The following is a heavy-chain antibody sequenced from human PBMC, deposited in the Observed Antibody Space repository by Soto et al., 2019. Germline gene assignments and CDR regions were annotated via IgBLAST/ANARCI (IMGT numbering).Heavy chain of an antibody. V-gene: IGHV3-30*18. Sequence: GGSLRLSCAASGFTFSSYGMHWVRQAPGKGLEWVAVISYDGSNKYYADSVKGRFTISRDNSIMKNSLYLQMNSLRAEDTAVYYCAKEYASYDFWSGYLGYYYGMDVWGQGTTVTVSS. J-gene: IGHJ6*02. CDR1: GFTFSSYG. CDR2: ISYDGSNK. CDR3: AKEYASYDFWSGYLGYYYGMDV. D-gene: IGHD3-3*01.